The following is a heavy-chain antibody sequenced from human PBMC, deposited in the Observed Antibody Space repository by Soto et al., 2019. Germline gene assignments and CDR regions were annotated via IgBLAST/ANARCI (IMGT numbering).Heavy chain of an antibody. Sequence: QVQLVQFGAEVKKPGASVKVSCETSGYTFTNYDINWVRQAAGQGLEWMGWINPDSDNTGYAQKFQGRVTMTRDTSISTAYMELNSLRSEDTAVYYCARGRRYCTTTSCYPPALFPYGMDVWGQGTTVTVSS. CDR2: INPDSDNT. CDR3: ARGRRYCTTTSCYPPALFPYGMDV. J-gene: IGHJ6*02. CDR1: GYTFTNYD. D-gene: IGHD2-2*01. V-gene: IGHV1-8*01.